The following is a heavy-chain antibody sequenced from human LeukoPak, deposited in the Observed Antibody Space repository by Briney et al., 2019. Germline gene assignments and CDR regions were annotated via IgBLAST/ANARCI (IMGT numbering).Heavy chain of an antibody. Sequence: ASVKVSCKASGYTFTSYAMNWVRQAPGQGLEWMGWINTNTGNPTYAQGFTGRFVFSLDTSVSTAYLQISSLKAEDTAVYYCARGCTNSVCYFIKGQDLDYWGQGTLVTVSS. CDR3: ARGCTNSVCYFIKGQDLDY. V-gene: IGHV7-4-1*02. D-gene: IGHD2-8*01. CDR1: GYTFTSYA. J-gene: IGHJ4*02. CDR2: INTNTGNP.